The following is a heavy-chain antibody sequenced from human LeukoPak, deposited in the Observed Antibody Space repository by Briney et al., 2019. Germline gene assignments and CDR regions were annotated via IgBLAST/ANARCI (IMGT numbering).Heavy chain of an antibody. Sequence: SETLSLTCAVSVGSINSGNWWSCVRQSPGKGLDGIGEIYHNGTPNYNPSLKSRVTISADTFKNHFSLKMTSVTAADTAVYYCATAPILRGEGGEHYKYGMDVWGQGNTVIVSS. D-gene: IGHD2-2*02. CDR3: ATAPILRGEGGEHYKYGMDV. J-gene: IGHJ6*02. CDR1: VGSINSGNW. CDR2: IYHNGTP. V-gene: IGHV4-4*02.